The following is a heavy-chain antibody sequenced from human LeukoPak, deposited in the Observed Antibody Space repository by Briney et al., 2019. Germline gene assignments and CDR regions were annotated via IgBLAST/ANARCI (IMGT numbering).Heavy chain of an antibody. D-gene: IGHD4-17*01. CDR2: THSNGNT. J-gene: IGHJ5*02. CDR3: TRLPTGFPNWFDP. V-gene: IGHV4-39*01. Sequence: SETLSLTCTVSGGSITSSGHCWGWVRQPPGKGLEWIGNTHSNGNTYYNSSLKSRVTISEDTSKNQFSLILTSVTAADTAVYYYTRLPTGFPNWFDPWGQGILVTVSS. CDR1: GGSITSSGHC.